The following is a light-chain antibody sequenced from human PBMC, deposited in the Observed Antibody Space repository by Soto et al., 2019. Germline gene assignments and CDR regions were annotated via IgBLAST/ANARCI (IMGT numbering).Light chain of an antibody. J-gene: IGKJ2*01. V-gene: IGKV1-39*01. Sequence: DIQLTQSPSSLSASLGDRVTITCRASQSIGSYLSWYQHKQGKAPKLLIFGASYLKGGVPSRFSGSGSGTDFTLTITSLDPEDFATYYCQQSYSTLMYTFGQGTKVDIK. CDR3: QQSYSTLMYT. CDR2: GAS. CDR1: QSIGSY.